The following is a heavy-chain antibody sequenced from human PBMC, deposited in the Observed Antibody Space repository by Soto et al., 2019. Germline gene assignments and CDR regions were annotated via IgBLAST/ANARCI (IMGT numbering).Heavy chain of an antibody. CDR3: ARDGIGGPALRGFLEY. Sequence: VGPLTLSCTASTSIFTGYGMHWVRKTPFKWLGLVSVVRFDVTGEHYADSVKGRFTISRDTSKNMWYRQLNSLRVEDTALYYFARDGIGGPALRGFLEYWGQGTLVTVSS. CDR1: TSIFTGYG. V-gene: IGHV3-33*01. CDR2: VRFDVTGE. D-gene: IGHD2-15*01. J-gene: IGHJ4*02.